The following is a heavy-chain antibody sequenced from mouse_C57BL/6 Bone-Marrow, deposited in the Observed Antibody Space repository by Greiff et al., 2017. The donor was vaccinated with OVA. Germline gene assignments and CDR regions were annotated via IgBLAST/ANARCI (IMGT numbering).Heavy chain of an antibody. CDR1: GYTFTSYW. J-gene: IGHJ1*03. CDR2: IYPGSGST. CDR3: ALLWGYFDV. D-gene: IGHD1-1*02. V-gene: IGHV1-55*01. Sequence: QVHVKQPGAELVKPGASVKMSCKASGYTFTSYWITWVKQRPGQGLEWIGDIYPGSGSTNYNEKFKSKATLTVDTSSSTAYMQLSSLTSEDSAVYYCALLWGYFDVWGTGTTVTVSS.